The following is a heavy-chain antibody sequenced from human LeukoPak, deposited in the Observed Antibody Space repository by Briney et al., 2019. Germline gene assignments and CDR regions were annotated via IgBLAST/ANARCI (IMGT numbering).Heavy chain of an antibody. CDR2: INPNSGGT. Sequence: ASVKVSCKASGYTFTGYYMHWVRQAPGQGLEWMGWINPNSGGTNYAQKFQGRVTMTRDTPISTAYMELSRLRSDDTAVYYCARDQASSGFDYYYGMDVWGQGTTVTVSS. J-gene: IGHJ6*02. V-gene: IGHV1-2*02. CDR3: ARDQASSGFDYYYGMDV. D-gene: IGHD6-19*01. CDR1: GYTFTGYY.